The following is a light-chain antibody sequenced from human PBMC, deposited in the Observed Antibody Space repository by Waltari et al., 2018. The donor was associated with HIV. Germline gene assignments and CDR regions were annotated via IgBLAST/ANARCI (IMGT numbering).Light chain of an antibody. CDR2: RDD. Sequence: SYDLTQALSVSVALGQTATTTCDGINIGTKNVNWYQQKAGQAPLLVIYRDDNRPSGTPERFSGASSSNTATLIISGAQPGDEADYFCQVWHSNTAVFGSGTKVTVL. CDR1: NIGTKN. CDR3: QVWHSNTAV. J-gene: IGLJ1*01. V-gene: IGLV3-9*01.